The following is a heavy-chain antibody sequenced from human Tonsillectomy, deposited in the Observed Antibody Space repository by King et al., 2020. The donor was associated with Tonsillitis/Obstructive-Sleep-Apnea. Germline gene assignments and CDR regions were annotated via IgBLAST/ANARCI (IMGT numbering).Heavy chain of an antibody. J-gene: IGHJ4*02. V-gene: IGHV3-11*05. Sequence: QVQLVESGGGLVKPGGSLRLSCAASGFTFSDYYMSWIRQAPGKGLEWVSYISSSSSYTNYADSVKGRFTISRDNAKKSLYLQMNSLRAEDTAVYYCARDSSSDFWSGYYYDYWGQGTLVTVSS. CDR1: GFTFSDYY. CDR3: ARDSSSDFWSGYYYDY. CDR2: ISSSSSYT. D-gene: IGHD3-3*01.